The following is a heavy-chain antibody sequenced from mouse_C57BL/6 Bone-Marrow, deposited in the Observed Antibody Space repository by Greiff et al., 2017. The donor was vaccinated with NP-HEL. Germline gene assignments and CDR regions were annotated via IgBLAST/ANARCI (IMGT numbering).Heavy chain of an antibody. Sequence: EVKVVESGGGLVQPGGSLSLSCAASGFTFTDYYMSWVRQPPGKALEWLGFIRNKANGYTTEYSASVKGRFTISRDNSQSILYLQMNALRAEDSATYYCARRSNYFDYWGQGTTLTVSS. CDR3: ARRSNYFDY. D-gene: IGHD3-1*01. CDR1: GFTFTDYY. V-gene: IGHV7-3*01. CDR2: IRNKANGYTT. J-gene: IGHJ2*01.